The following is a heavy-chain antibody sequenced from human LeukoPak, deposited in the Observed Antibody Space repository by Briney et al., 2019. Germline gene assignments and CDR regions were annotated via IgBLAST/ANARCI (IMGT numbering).Heavy chain of an antibody. CDR1: GFIVSSNY. V-gene: IGHV3-53*01. Sequence: GGSLRLSCAASGFIVSSNYMIWVRQAPGKGLEWVSVIYSGGRTYYADSVKGRFTISRDNSRNTLYLQMNSLRAEDTAVYYCARGLGRELDGAFDIWGQGTMVTVSS. D-gene: IGHD3-10*01. J-gene: IGHJ3*02. CDR2: IYSGGRT. CDR3: ARGLGRELDGAFDI.